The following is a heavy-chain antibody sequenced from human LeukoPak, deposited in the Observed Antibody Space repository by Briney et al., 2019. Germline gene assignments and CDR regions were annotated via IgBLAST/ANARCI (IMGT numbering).Heavy chain of an antibody. CDR3: ARGQRAHVEWSNYMDV. J-gene: IGHJ6*03. V-gene: IGHV3-30*03. D-gene: IGHD3-3*01. Sequence: GGSLRLSCAASGFTVSSNYMSWVRQAPGKGLEWVAVIAYDGSNKYYSDSVKGRFTISRDNSKNTLYLQMNSLRTEDTAVYYCARGQRAHVEWSNYMDVWGKGTTVIASS. CDR2: IAYDGSNK. CDR1: GFTVSSNY.